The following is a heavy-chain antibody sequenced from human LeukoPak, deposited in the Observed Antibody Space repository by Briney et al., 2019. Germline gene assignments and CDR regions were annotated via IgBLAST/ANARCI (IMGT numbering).Heavy chain of an antibody. CDR2: IIPIFGTA. CDR3: AREDNWNYGGGVDNWFDP. CDR1: GGTFSSYA. J-gene: IGHJ5*02. V-gene: IGHV1-69*05. Sequence: SVKVSCKASGGTFSSYAISWVRQAPGQGLEWMGGIIPIFGTANYAQKFQGRVTITTDESTSTAYMELSSLRSDDTAVYYCAREDNWNYGGGVDNWFDPWAREPWSPSPQ. D-gene: IGHD1-7*01.